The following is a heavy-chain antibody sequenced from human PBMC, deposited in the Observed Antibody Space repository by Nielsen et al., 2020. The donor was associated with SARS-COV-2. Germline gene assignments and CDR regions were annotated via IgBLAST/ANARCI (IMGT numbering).Heavy chain of an antibody. CDR3: ARDLPHYDILTGYERWAFDI. CDR1: GGSISSGGYY. Sequence: LRLSCTVSGGSISSGGYYWSWIRQHPGKGLEWIGYIYYSGSTYYNPSLKSRVTISVDTSKNQFSLKLSSVTAADTAVYYCARDLPHYDILTGYERWAFDIWGQGTMVTVSS. V-gene: IGHV4-31*03. D-gene: IGHD3-9*01. J-gene: IGHJ3*02. CDR2: IYYSGST.